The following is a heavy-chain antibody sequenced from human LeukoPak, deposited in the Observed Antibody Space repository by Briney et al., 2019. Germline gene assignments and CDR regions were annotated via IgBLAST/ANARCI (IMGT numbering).Heavy chain of an antibody. CDR2: FDPEDGET. CDR3: ARGATAGRFSLRPTGAYYMDV. CDR1: GYTLTELS. Sequence: ASVKVSCKVSGYTLTELSMHWVRQAPGKGLEWMGGFDPEDGETIYAQKFQGRVTMTEDTSTDTAYMELSSLRSEDTAVYYCARGATAGRFSLRPTGAYYMDVWGKGTTVTVSS. V-gene: IGHV1-24*01. D-gene: IGHD6-13*01. J-gene: IGHJ6*03.